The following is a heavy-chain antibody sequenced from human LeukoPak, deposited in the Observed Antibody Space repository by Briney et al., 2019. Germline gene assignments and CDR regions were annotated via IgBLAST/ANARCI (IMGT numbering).Heavy chain of an antibody. J-gene: IGHJ2*01. CDR2: IYTSGST. Sequence: SQTLSLTCTVSGGSISSGSYYWSWIRQPAGKGLELIGRIYTSGSTNYNPSLKSRVTISVDTSKNQFSLKLSSVTAADTAVYYCARDRVGYWYFDLWGRGTLVTVSS. D-gene: IGHD1-26*01. CDR1: GGSISSGSYY. CDR3: ARDRVGYWYFDL. V-gene: IGHV4-61*02.